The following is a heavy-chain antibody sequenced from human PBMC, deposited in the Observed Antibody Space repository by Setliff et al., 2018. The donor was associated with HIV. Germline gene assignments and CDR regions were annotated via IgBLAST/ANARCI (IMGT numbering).Heavy chain of an antibody. J-gene: IGHJ4*02. Sequence: GGSLRLSCAASGFTFSDYYMTWVRQAPGKGLEWVANIKEDGSEKYYVDSVKGRFTISRDNAKNSLYVQMNSLRTEDTAVYFCAKNLYSSRWSPLDYWGQGTLVTVSS. CDR1: GFTFSDYY. D-gene: IGHD6-13*01. V-gene: IGHV3-7*01. CDR3: AKNLYSSRWSPLDY. CDR2: IKEDGSEK.